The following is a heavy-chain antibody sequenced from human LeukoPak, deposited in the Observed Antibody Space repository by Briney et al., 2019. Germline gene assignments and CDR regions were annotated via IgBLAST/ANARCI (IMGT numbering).Heavy chain of an antibody. D-gene: IGHD6-13*01. CDR1: GGSISSYY. CDR2: IYYSGST. CDR3: ARSTIAAPFDY. J-gene: IGHJ4*02. V-gene: IGHV4-59*01. Sequence: SETLSLTCTVSGGSISSYYGSWMRQPPGKGREGMGYIYYSGSTNYNPSLKSRVTISVDTSKNQFSLKLSSVTAADTAVYYCARSTIAAPFDYWGQGTLVTVSS.